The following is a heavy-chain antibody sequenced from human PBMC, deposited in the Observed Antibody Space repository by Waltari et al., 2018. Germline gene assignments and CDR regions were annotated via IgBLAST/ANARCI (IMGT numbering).Heavy chain of an antibody. CDR3: GIVVVPYYYFDY. V-gene: IGHV4-4*02. CDR1: VGSISSSHW. J-gene: IGHJ4*02. CDR2: IYHSGST. D-gene: IGHD2-2*01. Sequence: QVQLQESGPGLVKPSGTLSLTCAVSVGSISSSHWWSWGRQTPGKGLEWIGEIYHSGSTNYNPSLKSRVTISVDKSKNQFSLKLSSVTAADTAVYYCGIVVVPYYYFDYWGQGTLVTVSS.